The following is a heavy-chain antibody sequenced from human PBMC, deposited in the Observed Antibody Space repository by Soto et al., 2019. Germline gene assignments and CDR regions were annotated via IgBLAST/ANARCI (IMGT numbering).Heavy chain of an antibody. D-gene: IGHD3-22*01. CDR1: GFSLSTSGMR. CDR3: ARMRSDYDSSGLDY. Sequence: SGPTLVNPTETLTLTCTFSGFSLSTSGMRVSWIRQAPGKALEWLARIDWDEDRYYSTSLKTRLTISKDTSKNQVVLTMTKMDPVDTATYYCARMRSDYDSSGLDYWGQGILVTVSS. J-gene: IGHJ4*02. V-gene: IGHV2-70*04. CDR2: IDWDEDR.